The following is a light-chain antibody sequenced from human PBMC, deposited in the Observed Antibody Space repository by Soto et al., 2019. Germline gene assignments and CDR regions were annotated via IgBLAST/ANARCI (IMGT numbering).Light chain of an antibody. J-gene: IGLJ1*01. CDR2: ENN. V-gene: IGLV1-51*02. CDR3: GTWDSSLSAV. CDR1: SSNIGNNY. Sequence: QSVLTQPPLVSAAPGQKVTISCSGSSSNIGNNYVSWYQQLPGTAPKLLIYENNKRPSGIPDRFSGSKSGTSATLGITGLQTGDEADYYCGTWDSSLSAVFGTGTKLTVL.